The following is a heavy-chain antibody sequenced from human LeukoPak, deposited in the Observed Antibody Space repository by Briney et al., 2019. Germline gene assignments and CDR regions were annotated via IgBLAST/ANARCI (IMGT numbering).Heavy chain of an antibody. CDR1: GYTFTSYG. V-gene: IGHV1-18*01. D-gene: IGHD3-22*01. Sequence: ASVKVSCKASGYTFTSYGISWVRQAPGQGLEWMGWVSAYNGNTNYAQKLQGRVTMTTDTSTSTAYMELRSLRSDDTAVYYCARDSRKYYDSSGYYHWGQGTLVTVSS. J-gene: IGHJ4*02. CDR2: VSAYNGNT. CDR3: ARDSRKYYDSSGYYH.